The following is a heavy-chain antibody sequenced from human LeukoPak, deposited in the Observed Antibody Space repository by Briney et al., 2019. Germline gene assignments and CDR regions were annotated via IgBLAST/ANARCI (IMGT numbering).Heavy chain of an antibody. D-gene: IGHD4-17*01. CDR1: GFSFSTYA. J-gene: IGHJ4*02. CDR2: ISGGGDYT. V-gene: IGHV3-23*01. Sequence: GGPLRLSCAASGFSFSTYAMSWVRQAPGKGLEWVSSISGGGDYTHYADSVKGRFTISRDNSKNTVFLQMNSLRAEDTAVYYCAKDRSDYGDYKIDYWGQGTLVTVSS. CDR3: AKDRSDYGDYKIDY.